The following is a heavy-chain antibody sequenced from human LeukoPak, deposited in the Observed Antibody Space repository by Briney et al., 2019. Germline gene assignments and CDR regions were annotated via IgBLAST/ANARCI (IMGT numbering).Heavy chain of an antibody. CDR1: GGTFSSYA. D-gene: IGHD3-9*01. CDR3: ARSTYYDILNAFDI. Sequence: GASVKVSCKASGGTFSSYAISWVRQAPGQGLEWMGRIIPIFGTANYAQKFQGRVTITTDESTSTAYMELSSLRSEDTAVYYCARSTYYDILNAFDIWGQGTMVTVSS. V-gene: IGHV1-69*05. J-gene: IGHJ3*02. CDR2: IIPIFGTA.